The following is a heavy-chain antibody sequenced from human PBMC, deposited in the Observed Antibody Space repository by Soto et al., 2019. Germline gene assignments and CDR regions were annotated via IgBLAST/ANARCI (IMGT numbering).Heavy chain of an antibody. CDR1: GYTFTSHG. Sequence: GASVKVSCKPSGYTFTSHGLSWVRQAPGQGLEWMGWISTYNGKTEYAQKFQGRVTMTADTRTTTGYMELRSLRSDDTAVYYCARLRTEGATFSEDAFELWGQRTKVTLSS. J-gene: IGHJ3*01. D-gene: IGHD1-26*01. CDR2: ISTYNGKT. CDR3: ARLRTEGATFSEDAFEL. V-gene: IGHV1-18*01.